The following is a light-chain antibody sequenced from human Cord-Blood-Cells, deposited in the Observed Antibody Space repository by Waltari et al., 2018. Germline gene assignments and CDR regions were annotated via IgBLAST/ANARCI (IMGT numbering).Light chain of an antibody. Sequence: EIVTTQSPATLSVSPGERATLSCRASQSVSSNLAWYQQKPGQAPRLLIYGASTRATGIPARFSVSGSGTEFTLTISSLQSEDFAVYYCQQYNNWPYTFGQGTKLEIK. V-gene: IGKV3-15*01. J-gene: IGKJ2*01. CDR3: QQYNNWPYT. CDR2: GAS. CDR1: QSVSSN.